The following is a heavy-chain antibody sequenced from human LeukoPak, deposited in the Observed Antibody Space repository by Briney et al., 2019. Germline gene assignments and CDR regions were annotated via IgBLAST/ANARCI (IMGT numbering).Heavy chain of an antibody. CDR3: ARLDCSSTSCHSDY. J-gene: IGHJ4*02. D-gene: IGHD2-2*01. V-gene: IGHV1-18*01. CDR1: GYTFTSYG. CDR2: ISAYNGNT. Sequence: GASVKVSCKASGYTFTSYGISWVRQAPGRGLEWMGWISAYNGNTNYAQKLQGRVTMTTDTSTSTAYMELRSLRSDDTAVYYCARLDCSSTSCHSDYWGQGTLVTVSS.